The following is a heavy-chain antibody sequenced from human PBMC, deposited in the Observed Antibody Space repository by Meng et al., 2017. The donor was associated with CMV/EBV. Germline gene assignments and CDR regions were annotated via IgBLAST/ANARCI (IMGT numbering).Heavy chain of an antibody. CDR1: GYTFTGYY. CDR3: AGTCTSCNNWFDP. CDR2: INPNSGGT. V-gene: IGHV1-2*02. Sequence: ASVKVSCKASGYTFTGYYMHWVRRAPGQGLEWIGWINPNSGGTNYAQKFQGRVTMTRDTSISTAYMELSRLRSDDTAVYYCAGTCTSCNNWFDPWGQGTLVTVSS. D-gene: IGHD2-2*01. J-gene: IGHJ5*02.